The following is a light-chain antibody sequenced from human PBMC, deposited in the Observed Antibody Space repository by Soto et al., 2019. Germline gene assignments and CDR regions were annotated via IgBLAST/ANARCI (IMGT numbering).Light chain of an antibody. V-gene: IGKV1-5*03. CDR1: QNSNSW. CDR3: HQYESFSALT. Sequence: DIQMTQSPSTLSASVGDRVTITCRASQNSNSWLAWYQQKPGKAPKLLIYKASALQSGVPSRFSGSGSGTEFTLTINSLQPDDFATYYCHQYESFSALTFGGGTKVDIQ. J-gene: IGKJ4*01. CDR2: KAS.